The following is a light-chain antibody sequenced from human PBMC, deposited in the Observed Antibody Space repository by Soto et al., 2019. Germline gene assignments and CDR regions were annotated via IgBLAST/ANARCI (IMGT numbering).Light chain of an antibody. V-gene: IGLV3-9*01. Sequence: SYELTQPLSVSVALGQTARITCGGNNIGSKNVHWYLQKPGQAPVLVIYRDSNRPSGIPERFSGANSGNTATLTISRAQAGDEADYYCQVWERSNARVFGGGTKLTVL. CDR1: NIGSKN. CDR2: RDS. J-gene: IGLJ3*02. CDR3: QVWERSNARV.